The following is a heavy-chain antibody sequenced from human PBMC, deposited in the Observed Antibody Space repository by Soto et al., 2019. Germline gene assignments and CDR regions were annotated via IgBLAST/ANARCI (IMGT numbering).Heavy chain of an antibody. CDR1: GFTFSSYG. V-gene: IGHV3-48*02. Sequence: EVQLVESGGGLVQPGGSLRLSCAASGFTFSSYGMNWVRQAPGKGLGWVSYISSSSTTIYYADSVKGRFTIFRENAKNALYLQLNSLRDEDTAVYYCARSPYYYDSSNYYGYWGQGTLVTVSS. D-gene: IGHD3-22*01. J-gene: IGHJ4*02. CDR3: ARSPYYYDSSNYYGY. CDR2: ISSSSTTI.